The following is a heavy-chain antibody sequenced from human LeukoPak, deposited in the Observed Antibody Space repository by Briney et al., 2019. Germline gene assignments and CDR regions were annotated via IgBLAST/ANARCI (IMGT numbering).Heavy chain of an antibody. CDR2: MYPGDSET. CDR1: GNSFISYW. D-gene: IGHD1-26*01. CDR3: ARQVGSGGYARFDS. Sequence: GESLKISRKGSGNSFISYWIGWVRQMPGKGLEWMGIMYPGDSETRYSPSVQGQVTISADKSISTAYLQWSSLKASDTAMYYCARQVGSGGYARFDSWGQGTLVTVSS. J-gene: IGHJ5*01. V-gene: IGHV5-51*01.